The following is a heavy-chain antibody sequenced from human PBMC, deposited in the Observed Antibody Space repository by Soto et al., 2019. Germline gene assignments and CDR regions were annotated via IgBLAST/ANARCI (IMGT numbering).Heavy chain of an antibody. Sequence: HVTLKESGPVLVKPTETLTLTCTVSGFSLSNARMGVSWIRQPPGKALEWIAHIFSNDEKSYSTSLKSRLTISNDTAKSQVVLTMTNMDPVDTATYYCARIIGIVVVPAVHRARFDPLGQGTLVTVSS. CDR3: ARIIGIVVVPAVHRARFDP. V-gene: IGHV2-26*01. D-gene: IGHD2-2*01. CDR2: IFSNDEK. CDR1: GFSLSNARMG. J-gene: IGHJ5*02.